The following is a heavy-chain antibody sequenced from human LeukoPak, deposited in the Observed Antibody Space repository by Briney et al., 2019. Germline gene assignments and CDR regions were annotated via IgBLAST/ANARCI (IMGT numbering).Heavy chain of an antibody. CDR3: ARDGIAAVDFDY. D-gene: IGHD6-13*01. CDR1: GFTFSTYW. J-gene: IGHJ4*02. CDR2: VNGDGSST. V-gene: IGHV3-74*01. Sequence: QPGGSLRLSCAASGFTFSTYWMHWVRQAPGKGLVWVSRVNGDGSSTNYADSVKGRFTISRDNAKNTLCLQMNSLRAEDTAVYYCARDGIAAVDFDYWGQGILVTVSS.